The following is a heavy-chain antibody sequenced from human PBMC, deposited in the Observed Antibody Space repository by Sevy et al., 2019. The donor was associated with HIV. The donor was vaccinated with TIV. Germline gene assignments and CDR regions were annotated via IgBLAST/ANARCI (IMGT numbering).Heavy chain of an antibody. Sequence: GGSLRLSCEASGFTFSSYWMSWVRQAPGKGLEWVANIKEDGSVKYYVESVKGRFTISRDNAKNSVYLQMNSLRAEDAALYCCVRAIGAAGSYWGLGTLVTVSS. CDR2: IKEDGSVK. CDR1: GFTFSSYW. V-gene: IGHV3-7*01. D-gene: IGHD6-13*01. J-gene: IGHJ4*02. CDR3: VRAIGAAGSY.